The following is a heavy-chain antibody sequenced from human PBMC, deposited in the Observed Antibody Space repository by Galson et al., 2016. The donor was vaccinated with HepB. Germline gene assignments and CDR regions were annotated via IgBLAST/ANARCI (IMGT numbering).Heavy chain of an antibody. CDR1: GFTVFNNY. CDR3: ARSQISGVVNGPY. CDR2: IYSGGST. J-gene: IGHJ4*02. Sequence: SLRLSCAASGFTVFNNYMTWVRQAPGKGLEWVSLIYSGGSTHYADSVKGRFTISRDSSKNTLYLQMNNLRAEDTAVYYCARSQISGVVNGPYWGQGTLATVSS. V-gene: IGHV3-66*01. D-gene: IGHD3-3*01.